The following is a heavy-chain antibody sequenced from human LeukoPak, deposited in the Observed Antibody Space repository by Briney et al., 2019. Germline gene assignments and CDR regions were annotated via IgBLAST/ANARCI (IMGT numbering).Heavy chain of an antibody. V-gene: IGHV4-30-2*01. CDR1: GGSISSGGYS. D-gene: IGHD2-15*01. CDR3: ARVPPYCSGGSCYHRYYFDY. J-gene: IGHJ4*02. CDR2: IYHSGST. Sequence: PSQTLSLTCAVSGGSISSGGYSWSWIRQPPGKGLEWIGYIYHSGSTYYNPSLKSRVTISVDRSKNQFSLKLSSVTAADTAVYYCARVPPYCSGGSCYHRYYFDYWGQETLVTVSS.